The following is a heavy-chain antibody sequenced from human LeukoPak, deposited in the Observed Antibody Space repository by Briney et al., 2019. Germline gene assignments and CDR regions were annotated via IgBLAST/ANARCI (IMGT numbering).Heavy chain of an antibody. CDR3: ARDRFYDNSGFRRLDL. CDR1: GGPITDYY. CDR2: IYFRGTT. J-gene: IGHJ5*02. Sequence: SETLSLTCNVSGGPITDYYWSWIRQPPGKGLGWIGYIYFRGTTNYNPSFKSRVTISVDTSKNQFSLRLSSVTTADTAVYYCARDRFYDNSGFRRLDLWGQGALVTVSS. D-gene: IGHD3-22*01. V-gene: IGHV4-59*01.